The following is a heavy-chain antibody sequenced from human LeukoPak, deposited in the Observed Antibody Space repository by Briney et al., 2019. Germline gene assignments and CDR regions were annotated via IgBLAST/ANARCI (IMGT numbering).Heavy chain of an antibody. Sequence: GGSLRLSCAASGFDLNTYEMNWVRQAPGKGLEWIADITISGHTKNYADSVKGRFTISRDNAGTSLYLQMSSLTVEDTGVYYCARGDPHADLWGQGTLVTV. V-gene: IGHV3-48*03. J-gene: IGHJ5*02. CDR3: ARGDPHADL. CDR2: ITISGHTK. CDR1: GFDLNTYE.